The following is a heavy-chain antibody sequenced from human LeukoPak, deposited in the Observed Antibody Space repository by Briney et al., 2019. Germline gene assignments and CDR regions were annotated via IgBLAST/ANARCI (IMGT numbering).Heavy chain of an antibody. CDR1: GFTFSSYA. CDR3: ARVDVVVAATVDY. CDR2: ISYDGSNK. D-gene: IGHD2-15*01. J-gene: IGHJ4*02. Sequence: PGGSLRLSCAASGFTFSSYAMHWVRQAPGKGLEWVAVISYDGSNKYYADSVKGRFTISRDNSKNTLCLQMNSLRAEDTAVYYCARVDVVVAATVDYWGQGTLVTVSS. V-gene: IGHV3-30-3*01.